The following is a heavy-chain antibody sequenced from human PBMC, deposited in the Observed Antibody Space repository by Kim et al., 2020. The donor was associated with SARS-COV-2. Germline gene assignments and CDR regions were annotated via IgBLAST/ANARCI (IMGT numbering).Heavy chain of an antibody. CDR3: AREVHYYDSSGHFYLDY. J-gene: IGHJ4*02. V-gene: IGHV3-33*01. Sequence: GGSLRLSCAASGFTFSSYGMHWVRQAPGKGLEWVAVIWYDGSNKYYADSVKGRFTISRDNSKNTLYLQMNSLRAEDTAVYYCAREVHYYDSSGHFYLDYWGQGTLVTVSS. D-gene: IGHD3-22*01. CDR1: GFTFSSYG. CDR2: IWYDGSNK.